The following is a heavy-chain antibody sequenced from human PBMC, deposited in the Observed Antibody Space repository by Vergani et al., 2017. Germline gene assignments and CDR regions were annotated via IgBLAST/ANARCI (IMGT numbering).Heavy chain of an antibody. CDR1: GGSISSYY. J-gene: IGHJ4*02. CDR2: IYYIGRT. Sequence: QVQLQESGPGLVKPSETLSLTCTVSGGSISSYYWSWIRQPPGKGLEWIGEIYYIGRTNYNPSLKSRVTISVDTSKNQFSLKLSAVTASDTAVYYCARASEPMVRGAHDYWGQGTRVTVSS. D-gene: IGHD3-10*01. V-gene: IGHV4-59*01. CDR3: ARASEPMVRGAHDY.